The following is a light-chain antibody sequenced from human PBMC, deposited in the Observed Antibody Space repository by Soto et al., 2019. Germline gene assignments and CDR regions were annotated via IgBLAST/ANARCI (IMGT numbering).Light chain of an antibody. CDR2: GNI. CDR3: QSYDTSLNVYVV. CDR1: SSNIGADFD. V-gene: IGLV1-40*01. Sequence: QSVLTQPPSVSGAPGQRVTISCTGSSSNIGADFDVHWYRQLPGTAPKLLIYGNINRPSGVPDRFSGSTSGTSASLTITGLQAEDEADYYCQSYDTSLNVYVVFGGGTKLTV. J-gene: IGLJ2*01.